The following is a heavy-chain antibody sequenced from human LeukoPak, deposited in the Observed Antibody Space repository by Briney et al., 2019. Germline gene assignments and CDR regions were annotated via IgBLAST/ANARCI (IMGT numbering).Heavy chain of an antibody. CDR1: GYTFASYY. Sequence: ASVKVSCKASGYTFASYYMHWVRQAPGQGLEWMGIINPSGGSTSYAQKFQGRVTMTRDMSTATVYMELNSLRSEDTAVYYCARGVALWFGDPYYMDVWGKGTTVTVSS. CDR2: INPSGGST. J-gene: IGHJ6*03. CDR3: ARGVALWFGDPYYMDV. V-gene: IGHV1-46*01. D-gene: IGHD3-10*01.